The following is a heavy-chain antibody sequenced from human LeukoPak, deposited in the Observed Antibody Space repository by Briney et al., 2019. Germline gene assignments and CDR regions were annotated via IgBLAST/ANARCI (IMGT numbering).Heavy chain of an antibody. V-gene: IGHV3-74*01. CDR1: GFTFSSYW. CDR2: INSDGSST. CDR3: VRDTGTSEYYFDY. J-gene: IGHJ4*02. D-gene: IGHD2-8*02. Sequence: GGSLRLSCAASGFTFSSYWMHWVRHVPGKGLVWVSRINSDGSSTSYADSVKGRFTISRDNAKNTLYLQMNSLRAEDTAVYYCVRDTGTSEYYFDYWGQGTLVTVSS.